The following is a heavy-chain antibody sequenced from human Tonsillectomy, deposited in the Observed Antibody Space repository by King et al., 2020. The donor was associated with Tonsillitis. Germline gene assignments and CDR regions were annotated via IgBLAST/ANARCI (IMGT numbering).Heavy chain of an antibody. CDR2: IYHGDADT. Sequence: QLVQSGAEVKKPGESLEISCKVSGYSFSMYWIAWVRQNPGKGLGWMGIIYHGDADTTYSPAFQGQVTMSVDRSTSTAYLHWSSLKASDTAMYYCARLGYSYGYDGHFDIWGQGTLVTVSS. V-gene: IGHV5-51*03. CDR1: GYSFSMYW. J-gene: IGHJ4*02. D-gene: IGHD5-18*01. CDR3: ARLGYSYGYDGHFDI.